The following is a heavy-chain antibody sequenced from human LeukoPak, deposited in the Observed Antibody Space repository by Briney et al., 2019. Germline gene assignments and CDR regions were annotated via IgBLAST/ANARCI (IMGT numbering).Heavy chain of an antibody. J-gene: IGHJ3*02. V-gene: IGHV3-53*01. Sequence: GGSLRLSCAASGFTVSSNYMSWVRQAPGKGLEWVSVLYSGGSTSYADSVKGRFTISRDNSKNTLYLQMDTLRAEDTAVYYCAKSRDGYNGGAFDIWGQGTMVTVSS. D-gene: IGHD5-24*01. CDR1: GFTVSSNY. CDR3: AKSRDGYNGGAFDI. CDR2: LYSGGST.